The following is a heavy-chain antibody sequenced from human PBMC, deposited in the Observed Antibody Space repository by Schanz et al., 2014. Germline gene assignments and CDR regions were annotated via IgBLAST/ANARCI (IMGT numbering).Heavy chain of an antibody. CDR3: AGGEYQLLYGN. V-gene: IGHV3-11*06. CDR1: GFTFSDYY. D-gene: IGHD2-2*02. CDR2: ISNSGTYT. J-gene: IGHJ4*02. Sequence: VQLVESGGGLVKPGGSLRLSCAASGFTFSDYYMTWMRQAPGKGLEWISYISNSGTYTKYADSVKGRFTISRDNAKNSLFLQMNSLRAEDTAVYYCAGGEYQLLYGNWGQGTLVTVSS.